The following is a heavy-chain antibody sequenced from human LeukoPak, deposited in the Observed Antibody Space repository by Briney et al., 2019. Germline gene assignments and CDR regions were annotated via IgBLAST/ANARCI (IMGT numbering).Heavy chain of an antibody. D-gene: IGHD3-10*01. V-gene: IGHV1-8*01. J-gene: IGHJ6*02. CDR1: GYTFTSSD. CDR3: ARDMNYYGSGSSYGMDV. CDR2: MNPNSGNT. Sequence: GASVKVSCKASGYTFTSSDINWVRQATGQGLEWMGWMNPNSGNTGYAQKFQGRVTMTRNTSISTAYMELSSLRSEDTAVYYCARDMNYYGSGSSYGMDVWGQGTTVTVSS.